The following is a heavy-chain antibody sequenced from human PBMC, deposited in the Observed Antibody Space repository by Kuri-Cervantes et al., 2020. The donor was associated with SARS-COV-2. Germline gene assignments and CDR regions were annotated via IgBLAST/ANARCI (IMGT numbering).Heavy chain of an antibody. V-gene: IGHV4-34*01. D-gene: IGHD3-22*01. CDR1: GGSFSGYY. CDR2: INHSGST. CDR3: ARRRYYDSSGYYDGFDAFDI. Sequence: ESLKISCAVYGGSFSGYYWSWIRQPPGKGLEWIGEINHSGSTNYNPSLKSRVTISVDTSKNQFSLKLSSVTAADTAVYYCARRRYYDSSGYYDGFDAFDIWGQGTMVTVSS. J-gene: IGHJ3*02.